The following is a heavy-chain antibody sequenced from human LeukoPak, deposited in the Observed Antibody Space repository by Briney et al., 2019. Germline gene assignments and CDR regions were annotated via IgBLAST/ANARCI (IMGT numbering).Heavy chain of an antibody. CDR3: ARVSYYGSGSYYNADY. CDR2: SIPIFGTA. V-gene: IGHV1-69*06. J-gene: IGHJ4*02. D-gene: IGHD3-10*01. Sequence: SVKVSCKASGGTFSSYAISWVRQAPGQGLEWMGGSIPIFGTANYAQKFQGRVTITADKSTSTAYMELSSLRSEDTAVYYCARVSYYGSGSYYNADYWGQGTLVTVSS. CDR1: GGTFSSYA.